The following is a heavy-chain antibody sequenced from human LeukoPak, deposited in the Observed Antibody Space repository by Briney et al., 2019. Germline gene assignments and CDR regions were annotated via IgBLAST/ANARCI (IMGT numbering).Heavy chain of an antibody. Sequence: GGSLRLSCAASGFTFSSYWMSWVRQAPGKGLEWVANIKQDGSEKYYVDSVKGRFTISRDNAKNSLYLQMNSLRAEDTAVYYCARDPLYYYGSGEFDYWGQGTLVTVSS. J-gene: IGHJ4*02. CDR3: ARDPLYYYGSGEFDY. V-gene: IGHV3-7*01. CDR1: GFTFSSYW. D-gene: IGHD3-10*01. CDR2: IKQDGSEK.